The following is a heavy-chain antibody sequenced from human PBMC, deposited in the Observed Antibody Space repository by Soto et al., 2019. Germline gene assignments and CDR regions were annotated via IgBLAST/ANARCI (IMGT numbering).Heavy chain of an antibody. CDR2: IYYSGST. CDR3: AREEWQHGPHDGWFDP. V-gene: IGHV4-59*01. Sequence: QVQLQESGPGLVKPSETLSLTCTVSGGSISSYYWSWIRQPPGKGLEWIGYIYYSGSTNYNPSLKSRVTLSVDTAKNQFSLKLSSVTAADTAVYYCAREEWQHGPHDGWFDPWGQGTLVTVSS. D-gene: IGHD6-13*01. CDR1: GGSISSYY. J-gene: IGHJ5*02.